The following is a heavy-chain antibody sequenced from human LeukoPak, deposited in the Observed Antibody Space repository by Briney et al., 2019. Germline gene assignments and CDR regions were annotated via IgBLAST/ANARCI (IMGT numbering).Heavy chain of an antibody. J-gene: IGHJ1*01. D-gene: IGHD1-26*01. CDR3: ARDYTLTVGTTTYFQH. CDR2: INTNTGNP. Sequence: ASVKVSCKASGYIFSIYAMIWVRQAPGQGLELMGWINTNTGNPTYAQGFTGRFVFSLDTSVSTAYLQISSLKIEDTAVYYCARDYTLTVGTTTYFQHWGQGTLVTVSS. V-gene: IGHV7-4-1*02. CDR1: GYIFSIYA.